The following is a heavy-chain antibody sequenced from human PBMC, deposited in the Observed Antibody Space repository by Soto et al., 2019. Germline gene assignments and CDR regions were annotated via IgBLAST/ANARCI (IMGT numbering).Heavy chain of an antibody. D-gene: IGHD3-22*01. J-gene: IGHJ4*02. CDR3: ARQLDSDTSGYYYAY. CDR2: IMPIFGSA. CDR1: GGTFSRNT. Sequence: QVQLVQSGAEVKKPGSSVKVSCKASGGTFSRNTISWVRQAPGQGLEWMGGIMPIFGSAKYAQKFQGRVKITADEYTRKVYMEQSRLRSEDTAIYDCARQLDSDTSGYYYAYWGQGTLVTVSS. V-gene: IGHV1-69*01.